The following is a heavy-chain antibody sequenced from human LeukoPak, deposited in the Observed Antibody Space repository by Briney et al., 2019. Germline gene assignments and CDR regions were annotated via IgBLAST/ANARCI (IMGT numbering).Heavy chain of an antibody. CDR3: ARGAAIAARRYFDY. CDR1: GGSFSGYY. V-gene: IGHV4-34*01. Sequence: SETLSLTCAVYGGSFSGYYWSWIRQPPGKGLEWIGEINHSRSTNYNPSLKSRVTISVDTSKNQFSLKLSSVTAADTAVYYCARGAAIAARRYFDYWGQGTLVTVSS. D-gene: IGHD6-6*01. CDR2: INHSRST. J-gene: IGHJ4*02.